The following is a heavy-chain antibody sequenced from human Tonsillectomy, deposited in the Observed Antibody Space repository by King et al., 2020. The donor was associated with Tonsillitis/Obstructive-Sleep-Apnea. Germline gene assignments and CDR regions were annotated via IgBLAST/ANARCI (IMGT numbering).Heavy chain of an antibody. Sequence: VQLQQWGAGLLKPSETLSLTCAVYGGSFSGYYWSWIRQPPGKGLEWIGEINHSGSTNYNPSLKSRVTISVDTSKNRFSLKLSSVTAADTAVYYCARSDTTVTTNWYYYYYMDVWGKGTTVTVSS. J-gene: IGHJ6*03. CDR1: GGSFSGYY. D-gene: IGHD4-17*01. V-gene: IGHV4-34*01. CDR3: ARSDTTVTTNWYYYYYMDV. CDR2: INHSGST.